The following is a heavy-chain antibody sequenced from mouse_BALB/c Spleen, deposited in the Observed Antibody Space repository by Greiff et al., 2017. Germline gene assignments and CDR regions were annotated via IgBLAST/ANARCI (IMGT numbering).Heavy chain of an antibody. D-gene: IGHD1-2*01. CDR1: GFTFSSYG. CDR2: ISSGGSYT. CDR3: ARHHTTANYFDY. J-gene: IGHJ2*01. V-gene: IGHV5-6*01. Sequence: EVKLMESGGDLVKPGGSLKLSCAASGFTFSSYGMSWVRQTPDKRLEWVATISSGGSYTYYPDSVKGRFTISRDNAKNTLYLQMSSLKSEDTAMYYCARHHTTANYFDYWGQGTTLTVSS.